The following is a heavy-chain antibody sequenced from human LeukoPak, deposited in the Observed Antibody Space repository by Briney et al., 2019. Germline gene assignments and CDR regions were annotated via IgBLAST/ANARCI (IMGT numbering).Heavy chain of an antibody. Sequence: PSETLSLTCAVSGGSISSYYWSWIRQPPGKGLEWIGYIYTSGSTNYNPSLKSRVTISVDTSKNQFSLKLSSVTAADTAVYYCARLRAPMDIVVVPTAIGSYYFDYWGQGTLVTVSS. CDR2: IYTSGST. CDR3: ARLRAPMDIVVVPTAIGSYYFDY. J-gene: IGHJ4*02. V-gene: IGHV4-4*08. CDR1: GGSISSYY. D-gene: IGHD2-2*03.